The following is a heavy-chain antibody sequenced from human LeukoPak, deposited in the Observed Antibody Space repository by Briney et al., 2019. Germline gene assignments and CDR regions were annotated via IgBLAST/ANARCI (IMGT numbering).Heavy chain of an antibody. CDR2: LNPNSGNT. D-gene: IGHD3-16*02. V-gene: IGHV1-8*03. J-gene: IGHJ3*02. CDR1: GYTFTSSE. Sequence: ASVKVSCKASGYTFTSSEIHWVRQAPGQGLEWMGWLNPNSGNTGYAQKFQGRVTFTRESSTSTAYMEVTRLRSEDTAVYYCAREPSRSFDIWRQGTMVTVSS. CDR3: AREPSRSFDI.